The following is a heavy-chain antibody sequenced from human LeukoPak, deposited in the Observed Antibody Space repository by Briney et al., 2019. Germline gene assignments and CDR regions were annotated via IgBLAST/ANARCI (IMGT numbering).Heavy chain of an antibody. Sequence: GRSLRLSCAASGFTFSSYGMHWVRQAPGKGLERVAIISYDGSNEYYADSVKGRFTISRDNSKNTLYLQMNSPRAEDTAVYYCARNPKISSSWYIDYYYYMDVWGKGTTVTISS. J-gene: IGHJ6*03. V-gene: IGHV3-30*03. CDR2: ISYDGSNE. CDR1: GFTFSSYG. D-gene: IGHD6-13*01. CDR3: ARNPKISSSWYIDYYYYMDV.